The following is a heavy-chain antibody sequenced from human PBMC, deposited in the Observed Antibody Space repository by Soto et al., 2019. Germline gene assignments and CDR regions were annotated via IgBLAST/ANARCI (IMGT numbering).Heavy chain of an antibody. CDR2: INAGNGNT. CDR1: GYTFTNYA. J-gene: IGHJ5*02. Sequence: GASVKVSCKASGYTFTNYAMHWVRQAPGQRLEWMGWINAGNGNTKYSQKFQGRVTITRDTSASTAYMELSSLRSEDTAVYYCGRGSGLKWFDPWGQGTLVTVSS. V-gene: IGHV1-3*01. D-gene: IGHD3-10*01. CDR3: GRGSGLKWFDP.